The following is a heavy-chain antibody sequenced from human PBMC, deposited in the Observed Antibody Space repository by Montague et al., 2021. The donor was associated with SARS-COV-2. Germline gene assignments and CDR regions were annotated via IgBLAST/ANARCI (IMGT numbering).Heavy chain of an antibody. CDR1: GFSLSTSGVG. V-gene: IGHV2-5*02. J-gene: IGHJ6*02. CDR2: IYWDDDK. D-gene: IGHD3-3*01. CDR3: AHSGVGYFYYGMDV. Sequence: PALVKPTQTLTLTCTFSGFSLSTSGVGVGWIRQPPGEALEWLALIYWDDDKRYSPSLKSRLTITKDTSKNQVVLTMTNMDPVDTATYYCAHSGVGYFYYGMDVWGQGTTVTVSS.